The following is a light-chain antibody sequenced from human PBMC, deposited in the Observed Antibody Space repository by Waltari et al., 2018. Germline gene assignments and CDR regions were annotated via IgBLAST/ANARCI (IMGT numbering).Light chain of an antibody. CDR3: QAWDSSTVF. Sequence: SYELSQPPSVSVPPGQTASVTCSGDNLGDKYAFWYQQKPGQSPVLVIYQDTRRPSGIPDRFSGSNSGNTATLTISGTQAMDEADYYCQAWDSSTVFFGGGTRLTVL. CDR2: QDT. J-gene: IGLJ2*01. CDR1: NLGDKY. V-gene: IGLV3-1*01.